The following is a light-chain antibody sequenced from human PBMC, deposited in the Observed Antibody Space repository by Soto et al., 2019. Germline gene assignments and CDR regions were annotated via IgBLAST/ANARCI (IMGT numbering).Light chain of an antibody. V-gene: IGLV2-23*02. CDR3: CSYAGSNSYV. Sequence: QSVLTQPASVSGSPGQSIIISCTGTSSDVGSYNLVSWYQQHPGKAPKLIIYEVTKRPSGVSNRFSASKSDNTASLTISGLQDEDEADYYCCSYAGSNSYVFGTGTKVTVL. CDR2: EVT. J-gene: IGLJ1*01. CDR1: SSDVGSYNL.